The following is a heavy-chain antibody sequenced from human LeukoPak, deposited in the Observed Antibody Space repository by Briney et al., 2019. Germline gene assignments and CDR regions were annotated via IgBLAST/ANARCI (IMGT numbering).Heavy chain of an antibody. D-gene: IGHD3-10*01. CDR2: IKQEGTEK. CDR3: ASTGAYYYYYGMDV. V-gene: IGHV3-7*01. CDR1: GFIFSSYW. Sequence: PGESLRLSCAASGFIFSSYWMAWVRQAPGKGLEWVANIKQEGTEKNYVDSVRGRFTISRDNSKNTLYLQMNSLRAEDTAVYYCASTGAYYYYYGMDVWGQGTTVTVSS. J-gene: IGHJ6*02.